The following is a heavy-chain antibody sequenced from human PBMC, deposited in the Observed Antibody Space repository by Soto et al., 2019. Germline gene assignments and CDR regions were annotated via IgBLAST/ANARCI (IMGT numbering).Heavy chain of an antibody. CDR1: GGSIYRSGYY. D-gene: IGHD2-15*01. J-gene: IGHJ4*02. CDR3: GKVLVGATGHTDSDS. V-gene: IGHV4-39*01. Sequence: SETLSLTCTVSGGSIYRSGYYWGWIRQPPGRGLEWIGNIDYNGVTYSNPSLKSRVTISRDTSKNQFSLKLTSVTAADTALYYCGKVLVGATGHTDSDSWGPGTLVTVAS. CDR2: IDYNGVT.